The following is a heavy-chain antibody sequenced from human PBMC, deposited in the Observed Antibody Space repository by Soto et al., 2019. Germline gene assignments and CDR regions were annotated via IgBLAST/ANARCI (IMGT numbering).Heavy chain of an antibody. V-gene: IGHV3-21*01. J-gene: IGHJ4*02. Sequence: PGGSLRLSCVASGFAFSRSSMNWVRQAPGKGLEWVSSIRSSDGYISYADSVTGRFIISRDNAEGSLYLQMNSLRPEDTAVYYCVRVYSSYWYFEYWGQGTPVTVSS. D-gene: IGHD6-6*01. CDR1: GFAFSRSS. CDR2: IRSSDGYI. CDR3: VRVYSSYWYFEY.